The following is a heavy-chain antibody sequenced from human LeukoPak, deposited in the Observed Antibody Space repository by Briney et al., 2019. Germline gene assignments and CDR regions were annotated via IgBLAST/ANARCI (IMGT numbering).Heavy chain of an antibody. Sequence: SETLSLTCAVSRGSISSYYWSWIRQSPGKGLEWIGYIYYGGSTNYNPSLRSRVTITVDTSKNQFSLKLSSVTAADTAVYYCARAPTTRYCSSTSCYAYDYWGQGTLVTVSS. D-gene: IGHD2-2*01. J-gene: IGHJ4*02. CDR1: RGSISSYY. CDR3: ARAPTTRYCSSTSCYAYDY. V-gene: IGHV4-59*12. CDR2: IYYGGST.